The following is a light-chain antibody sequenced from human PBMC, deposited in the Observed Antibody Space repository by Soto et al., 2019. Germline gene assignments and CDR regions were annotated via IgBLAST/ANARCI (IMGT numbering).Light chain of an antibody. CDR1: QSIGSK. CDR2: AAS. V-gene: IGKV3-15*01. Sequence: EIVMTQSPATLSVSPGGRPTLSCRASQSIGSKLAWYQQKPGQAPRLLVYAASIMATDFPARFSGSGSGTEFTLTISGLQSDDFAVYFGQQYKNWPTWTFGHGTKVDIK. J-gene: IGKJ1*01. CDR3: QQYKNWPTWT.